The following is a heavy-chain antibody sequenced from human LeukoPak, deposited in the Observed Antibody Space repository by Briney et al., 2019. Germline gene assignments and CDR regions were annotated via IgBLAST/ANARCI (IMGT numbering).Heavy chain of an antibody. Sequence: SETPSLTCAVSGGSISSSNWCSWVRQPPGKGLEWIGEIYHSGSTNYNPSLKSRVTISVDKSKNQFSLKLSSVTAADTAVYYCARANDYGDPSGFDPWGQGTLVTVSS. V-gene: IGHV4-4*02. CDR1: GGSISSSNW. D-gene: IGHD4-17*01. CDR3: ARANDYGDPSGFDP. CDR2: IYHSGST. J-gene: IGHJ5*02.